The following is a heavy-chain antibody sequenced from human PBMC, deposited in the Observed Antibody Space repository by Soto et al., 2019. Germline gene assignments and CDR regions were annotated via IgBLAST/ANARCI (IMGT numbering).Heavy chain of an antibody. Sequence: PGGSLRLSCVASGFTFSDHYMDWVRQAPGKGLEWVGRTINKANAYTTEYAASVKGRFIISRDDSQNSLYLQLNSLKTEDTAVYYCARELMTTVTFFDFWGQGTLVTVSS. V-gene: IGHV3-72*01. D-gene: IGHD4-17*01. J-gene: IGHJ4*02. CDR1: GFTFSDHY. CDR3: ARELMTTVTFFDF. CDR2: TINKANAYTT.